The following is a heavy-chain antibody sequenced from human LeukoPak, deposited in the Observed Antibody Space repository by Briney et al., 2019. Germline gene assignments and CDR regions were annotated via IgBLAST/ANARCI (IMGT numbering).Heavy chain of an antibody. J-gene: IGHJ2*01. CDR2: ISWNSGSI. Sequence: PGGSLRLSCAASGFTFDDYAMHWVRQAPGKGLEWVSGISWNSGSIGYADSVKGRFTISRDNAKNSLYLQMNSLRAEDMALYYCARDTGSGSYYSYWYFDLWGRGTLVTVSS. V-gene: IGHV3-9*03. CDR1: GFTFDDYA. D-gene: IGHD3-10*01. CDR3: ARDTGSGSYYSYWYFDL.